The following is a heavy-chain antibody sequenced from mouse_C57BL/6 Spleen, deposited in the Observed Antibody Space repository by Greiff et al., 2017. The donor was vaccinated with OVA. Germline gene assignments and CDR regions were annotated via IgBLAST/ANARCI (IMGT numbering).Heavy chain of an antibody. CDR1: GFTFSSYA. J-gene: IGHJ4*01. CDR2: ISDGGSYT. V-gene: IGHV5-4*03. CDR3: ARGTTVDAMDY. Sequence: EVKVVESGGGLVKPGGSLKLSCAASGFTFSSYAMSWVRQTPEKRLEWVATISDGGSYTYYPDNVKGRFTISRDNAKNNLYLQMSHLKSEDTAMYYCARGTTVDAMDYWGQGTSVTVSS. D-gene: IGHD1-1*01.